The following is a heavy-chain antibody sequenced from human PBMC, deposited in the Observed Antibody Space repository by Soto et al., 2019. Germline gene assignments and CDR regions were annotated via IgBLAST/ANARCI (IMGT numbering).Heavy chain of an antibody. CDR2: ISGSSNII. V-gene: IGHV3-48*02. CDR3: GRGSDLQYGLDV. J-gene: IGHJ6*02. CDR1: GFTLSPYS. Sequence: GGSLRLSCAASGFTLSPYSMNWVRQAPGKGLEWISYISGSSNIINYADSVKGRFTISRDNTKNSLYLQMNSLRDEDTAVYYGGRGSDLQYGLDVWAQGTRFTVSS.